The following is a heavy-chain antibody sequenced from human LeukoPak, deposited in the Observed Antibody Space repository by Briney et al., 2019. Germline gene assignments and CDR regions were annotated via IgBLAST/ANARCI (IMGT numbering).Heavy chain of an antibody. D-gene: IGHD2-15*01. Sequence: GGSLRVSCAASGYTLSKNAMYSVPQSPGEGRECGSGISSNSGRIGYADSVRGRFTISRDNAKNSLYLQMDTLRAEDTAVYYCASTLPYCGDGSCALGGQGTLVIVSS. CDR2: ISSNSGRI. CDR1: GYTLSKNA. V-gene: IGHV3-9*01. J-gene: IGHJ1*01. CDR3: ASTLPYCGDGSCAL.